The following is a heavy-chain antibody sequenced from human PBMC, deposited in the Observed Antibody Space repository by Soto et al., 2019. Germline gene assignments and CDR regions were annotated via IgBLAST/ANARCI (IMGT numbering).Heavy chain of an antibody. V-gene: IGHV4-30-2*01. J-gene: IGHJ4*02. CDR1: GGSISSGGYS. D-gene: IGHD4-17*01. CDR2: IYHSGST. Sequence: SETLSLTCSVSGGSISSGGYSWSWIRQPPGKGLECIGYIYHSGSTYYNPSLKSRVTISVDRSKNQFSLKLSSVTAADTAVYYCARHMTTVTTVDYWGQGTLVTVSS. CDR3: ARHMTTVTTVDY.